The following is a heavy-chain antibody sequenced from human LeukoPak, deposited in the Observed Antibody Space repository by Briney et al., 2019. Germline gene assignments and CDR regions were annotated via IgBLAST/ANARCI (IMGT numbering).Heavy chain of an antibody. CDR3: ARGPSDYFPFDY. D-gene: IGHD4-17*01. CDR2: IYYSGSP. Sequence: PSETLSLTCTVSGGSIKSYYWNWIRQPPGKGLELIGYIYYSGSPTYNPSLKSRVTMSVDTSKNQFSLKLSSVTAADTAVYYCARGPSDYFPFDYWGQGTLVTVSS. J-gene: IGHJ4*02. CDR1: GGSIKSYY. V-gene: IGHV4-59*12.